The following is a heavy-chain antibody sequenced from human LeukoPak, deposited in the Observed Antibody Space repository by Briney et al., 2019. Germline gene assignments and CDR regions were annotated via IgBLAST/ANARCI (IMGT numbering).Heavy chain of an antibody. CDR1: GFTFSDFS. Sequence: GSLRLSCAASGFTFSDFSMSWVRQAPGKGLEWVSVIYSGGSTYYADSVKGRFTISRDNSKNTLYLQMNSLRAEDTAVYYCAKDRAIGIADYWGQGTLVTVSS. J-gene: IGHJ4*02. CDR3: AKDRAIGIADY. V-gene: IGHV3-66*02. D-gene: IGHD2-2*02. CDR2: IYSGGST.